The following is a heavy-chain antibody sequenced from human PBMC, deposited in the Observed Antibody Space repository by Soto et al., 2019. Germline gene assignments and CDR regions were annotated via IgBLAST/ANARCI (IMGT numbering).Heavy chain of an antibody. J-gene: IGHJ4*02. CDR2: INPNSGGT. V-gene: IGHV1-2*04. Sequence: QVQLVQSGAEVKKPGASVKVSCKASGYTFTGYYMHWVRQAPGQGLEWMGWINPNSGGTNYAQKFQGWVTMTRDTSISTASMELSRLRSADTAVYYCAREKNPVNYYDSSGYYPLYFDYWGQGTLVTVSS. CDR3: AREKNPVNYYDSSGYYPLYFDY. CDR1: GYTFTGYY. D-gene: IGHD3-22*01.